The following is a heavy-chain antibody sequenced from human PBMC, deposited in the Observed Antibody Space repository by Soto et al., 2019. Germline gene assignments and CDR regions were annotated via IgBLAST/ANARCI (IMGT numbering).Heavy chain of an antibody. Sequence: PSETLSLTCAVYGGSFSGYYWSWIRQPPGKGLEWIGEINHSGSTNYNPSLKSRVTISVDTSKNQFSLKLSSVTAADTAVYYCARAGNWNYNGMDVWGQGTTVTVSS. CDR2: INHSGST. CDR1: GGSFSGYY. CDR3: ARAGNWNYNGMDV. J-gene: IGHJ6*02. D-gene: IGHD1-20*01. V-gene: IGHV4-34*01.